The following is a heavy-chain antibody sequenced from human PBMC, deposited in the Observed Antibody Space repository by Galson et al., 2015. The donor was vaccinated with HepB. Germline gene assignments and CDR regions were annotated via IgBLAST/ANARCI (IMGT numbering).Heavy chain of an antibody. J-gene: IGHJ4*02. CDR2: ISGSGGST. CDR1: GFTFSSYA. Sequence: SLRLSCAASGFTFSSYAMSWVRQAPGKGLEWVSAISGSGGSTYYADSVKGRFTISRDNSKNTLYLQMNSLRAEDTAVYYCAREGVSSSWYHSSHYFDYWGQGTLVTVSS. CDR3: AREGVSSSWYHSSHYFDY. D-gene: IGHD6-13*01. V-gene: IGHV3-23*01.